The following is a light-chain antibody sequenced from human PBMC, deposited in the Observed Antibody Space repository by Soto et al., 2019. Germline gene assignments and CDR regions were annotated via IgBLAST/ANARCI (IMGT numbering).Light chain of an antibody. Sequence: ETVLTQSPGNLSLSPGERATLSCRASQTVNGNSLGWYQQKPGQAPRLLIYDTSSRATGIPDRFSGSGSGTDFTLTISRLEPEDFAVYYCQQCGSLPGTFGQGTRVDIK. CDR2: DTS. V-gene: IGKV3-20*01. CDR1: QTVNGNS. CDR3: QQCGSLPGT. J-gene: IGKJ1*01.